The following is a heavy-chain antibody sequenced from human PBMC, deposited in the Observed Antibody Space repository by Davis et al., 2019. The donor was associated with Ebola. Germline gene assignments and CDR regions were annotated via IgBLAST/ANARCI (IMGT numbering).Heavy chain of an antibody. D-gene: IGHD1-26*01. Sequence: PGGSLRLSCKGSGYSSTSYWIGWVRQMPGKGLEWMGIIYPGDSDTRYSPSFQGQVTISADKSITTAYLHWNSLKASDTAMYYCARQGAPYSAPANWGQGTLVTVSS. V-gene: IGHV5-51*01. CDR2: IYPGDSDT. CDR3: ARQGAPYSAPAN. J-gene: IGHJ4*02. CDR1: GYSSTSYW.